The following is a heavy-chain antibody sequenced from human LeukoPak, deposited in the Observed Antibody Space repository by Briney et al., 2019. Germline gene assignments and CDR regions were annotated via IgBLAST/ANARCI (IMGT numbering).Heavy chain of an antibody. V-gene: IGHV3-23*01. CDR3: AKDWPSEWQQLPDYDAFDI. CDR2: INSGGST. D-gene: IGHD6-13*01. Sequence: GGSLRLSCAASGFTFSTYAMSWVRQAPGKGLEWVSAINSGGSTYYADSLKGRFTISRDNSKNTLYLQMNSLRADDPAVYYCAKDWPSEWQQLPDYDAFDIWGQGTMVTVSS. CDR1: GFTFSTYA. J-gene: IGHJ3*02.